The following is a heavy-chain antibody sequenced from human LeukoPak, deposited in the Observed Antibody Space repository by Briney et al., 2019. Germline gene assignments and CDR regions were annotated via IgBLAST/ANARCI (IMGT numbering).Heavy chain of an antibody. CDR1: GFSFSSYA. V-gene: IGHV3-23*01. D-gene: IGHD6-19*01. J-gene: IGHJ4*02. CDR2: ISGSGDST. CDR3: ARRSGIAVAGAFDY. Sequence: GGSLRLSCATSGFSFSSYAMSWVRQAPGKGLEWVSGISGSGDSTYYADSVKGRFTISRDNSKNTLYLQMNSLRAEDTAVYYCARRSGIAVAGAFDYWGQGTLVTVSS.